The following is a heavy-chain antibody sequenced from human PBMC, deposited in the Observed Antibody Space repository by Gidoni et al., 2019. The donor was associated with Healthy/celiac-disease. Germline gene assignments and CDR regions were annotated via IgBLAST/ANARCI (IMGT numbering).Heavy chain of an antibody. D-gene: IGHD3-3*01. CDR3: ARHFRPYYDFWSGFPDY. CDR2: IYYSGST. CDR1: AGSISSSSYY. J-gene: IGHJ4*02. V-gene: IGHV4-39*01. Sequence: QLQLQESGPGLVKPSETLSLTCTVSAGSISSSSYYWGWSRQPPGKGLEWIGSIYYSGSTYYNPSLKSRVTISVDTSKNQFSLKLSSVTAADTAVYYCARHFRPYYDFWSGFPDYWGQGTLVTVSS.